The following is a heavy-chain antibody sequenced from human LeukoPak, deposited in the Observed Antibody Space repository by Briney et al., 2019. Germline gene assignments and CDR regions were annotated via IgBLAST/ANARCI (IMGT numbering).Heavy chain of an antibody. Sequence: GGFLRLSCAASGFSFSGYWMTWVRQAPGKGLEWVANIKQDGSEKYYVDSVKGRFTISRDNAKNSLFLQMNGLRAEDTAVYYCARDLRLSRRWLQLAYFDSWGQGTLVTVSS. J-gene: IGHJ4*02. CDR3: ARDLRLSRRWLQLAYFDS. CDR1: GFSFSGYW. CDR2: IKQDGSEK. V-gene: IGHV3-7*01. D-gene: IGHD5-24*01.